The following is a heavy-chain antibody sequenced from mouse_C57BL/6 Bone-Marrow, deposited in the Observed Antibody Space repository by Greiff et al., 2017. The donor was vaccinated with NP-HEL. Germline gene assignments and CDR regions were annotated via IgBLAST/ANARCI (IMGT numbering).Heavy chain of an antibody. J-gene: IGHJ4*01. D-gene: IGHD1-1*01. CDR2: INYDGSST. CDR1: GFTFSDYY. Sequence: EVKLMESEGGLVQPGSSMKLSCTASGFTFSDYYMAWVRQVPEKGLEWVANINYDGSSTYYLDSLKSRFIISRDNAKNILYLQMSSLKSEDTATYYCARDLHGSSYDYYAMDYWGQGTSVTVSS. V-gene: IGHV5-16*01. CDR3: ARDLHGSSYDYYAMDY.